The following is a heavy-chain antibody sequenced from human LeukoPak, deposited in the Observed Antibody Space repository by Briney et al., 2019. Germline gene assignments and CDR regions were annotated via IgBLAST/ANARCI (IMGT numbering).Heavy chain of an antibody. Sequence: SETLSLTCTVSGGSISSSSYYWGWIRQPPGKGLEWIGSIYYSGSTYYNPSLKSRVTISVDTSKNQFSLKLSSVTAADTAVYYCATAMSEVRGDPPFDYWGQGTLVTVSS. V-gene: IGHV4-39*07. CDR3: ATAMSEVRGDPPFDY. D-gene: IGHD3-10*01. CDR2: IYYSGST. CDR1: GGSISSSSYY. J-gene: IGHJ4*02.